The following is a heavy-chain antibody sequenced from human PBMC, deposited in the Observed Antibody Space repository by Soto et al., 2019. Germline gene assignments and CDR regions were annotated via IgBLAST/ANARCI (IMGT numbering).Heavy chain of an antibody. Sequence: SETLSLTCAVYGGSFSGHYWSWIRQPPGKGLEWIGEINHRGSTNYRPSLKSRVTISVDKSKNQFSLKLSSVTAADTALYYCARGRGYCSSNRCNRPGVYFDPWGQGSLVTGSS. D-gene: IGHD2-2*02. CDR1: GGSFSGHY. CDR2: INHRGST. J-gene: IGHJ4*02. CDR3: ARGRGYCSSNRCNRPGVYFDP. V-gene: IGHV4-34*01.